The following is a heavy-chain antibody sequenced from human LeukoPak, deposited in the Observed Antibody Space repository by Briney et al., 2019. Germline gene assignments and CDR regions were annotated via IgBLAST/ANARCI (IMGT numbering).Heavy chain of an antibody. D-gene: IGHD4-17*01. J-gene: IGHJ4*02. CDR2: ISGSGGST. V-gene: IGHV3-23*01. Sequence: PGGSLRLSCAASGFTVSSNYMSWVRQAPGKGLEWVSAISGSGGSTYYADSVKGRFTISRDNSKNTLYLQMNSLRAEDTAVYYCANGDYGVDYWGQGTLVTVSS. CDR3: ANGDYGVDY. CDR1: GFTVSSNY.